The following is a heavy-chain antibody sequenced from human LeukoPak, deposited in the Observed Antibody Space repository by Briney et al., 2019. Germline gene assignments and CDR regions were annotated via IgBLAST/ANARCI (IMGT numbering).Heavy chain of an antibody. CDR1: GFSFNTYA. CDR2: VSHTGART. D-gene: IGHD3-10*02. CDR3: AELGITMIGGV. J-gene: IGHJ6*04. Sequence: GGSLRLSCETSGFSFNTYAMSWVRQTPGKGVEWVAGVSHTGARTYYADSVKGRFTISRDNAKNSLYLQMNSLRAEDTAVYYCAELGITMIGGVWGKGTTVTISS. V-gene: IGHV3-23*01.